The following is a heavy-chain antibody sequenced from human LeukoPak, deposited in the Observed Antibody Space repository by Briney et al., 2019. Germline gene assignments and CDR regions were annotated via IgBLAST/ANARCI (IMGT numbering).Heavy chain of an antibody. CDR3: ARGVYYYYYMDV. CDR1: GGSISSGGYY. D-gene: IGHD3-10*01. V-gene: IGHV4-30-2*01. J-gene: IGHJ6*03. CDR2: IYHSGST. Sequence: SETLSLTCTVSGGSISSGGYYWSWIRRPPGKGLEWIGYIYHSGSTYYNPSLKSRVTISVDRSKNQFSLKLSSVTAADTAVYYCARGVYYYYYMDVWGKGTTVTVSS.